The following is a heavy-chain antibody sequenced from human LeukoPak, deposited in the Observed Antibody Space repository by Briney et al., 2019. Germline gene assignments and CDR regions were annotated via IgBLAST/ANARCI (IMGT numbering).Heavy chain of an antibody. Sequence: ASVKVSCKASGGTFSSYAISWVRQAPGQGLEWMGGIIPIFGTANYAQKFQGRVTITADESTSTAYMELSSLRSEDTAVYYCARSEVLAIYDYVWGSYPQQLWGQGTLVTVSS. V-gene: IGHV1-69*13. CDR3: ARSEVLAIYDYVWGSYPQQL. D-gene: IGHD3-16*02. CDR2: IIPIFGTA. J-gene: IGHJ4*02. CDR1: GGTFSSYA.